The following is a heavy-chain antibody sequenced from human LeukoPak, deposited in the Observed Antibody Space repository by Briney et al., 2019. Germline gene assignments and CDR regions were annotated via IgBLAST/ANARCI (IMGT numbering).Heavy chain of an antibody. J-gene: IGHJ4*02. Sequence: SVKVSCKASGGTFSSYAISWVRQAPGQGLEWMGGIIPIFGTANYAQKFRGRVTITADESTSTAYMELSSLRSEDTAVYYCARDSSSWYGSLDYWGQGTLVTVSS. CDR3: ARDSSSWYGSLDY. CDR1: GGTFSSYA. CDR2: IIPIFGTA. V-gene: IGHV1-69*13. D-gene: IGHD6-13*01.